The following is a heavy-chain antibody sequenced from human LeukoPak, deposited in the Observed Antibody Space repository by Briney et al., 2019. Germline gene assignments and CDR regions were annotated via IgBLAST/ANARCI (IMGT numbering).Heavy chain of an antibody. Sequence: PGGSLRLSCAASGFTFSSYSMNWVRQAPGKGLEWVSSISSSSSYIYYADSVKGRFTISRDNAKNSVYLQMNSLRAEDTAVYYCARGVRDAFDIWGQGTMVTVSS. V-gene: IGHV3-21*01. CDR2: ISSSSSYI. CDR1: GFTFSSYS. D-gene: IGHD3-10*01. CDR3: ARGVRDAFDI. J-gene: IGHJ3*02.